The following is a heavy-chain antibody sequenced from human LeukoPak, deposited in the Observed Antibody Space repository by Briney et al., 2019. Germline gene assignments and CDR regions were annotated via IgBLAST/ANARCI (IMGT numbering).Heavy chain of an antibody. CDR3: ARGDFRLDP. CDR2: INHSGST. D-gene: IGHD2/OR15-2a*01. V-gene: IGHV4-34*01. Sequence: GSLRLSCAASGFTFSSYGMHWVRQAPGKGLEWIGEINHSGSTNYNPSLKSRVTISVDTSKNQFSLKLSSVTAADTAVYYCARGDFRLDPWGQGTLVTVSS. J-gene: IGHJ5*02. CDR1: GFTFSSYG.